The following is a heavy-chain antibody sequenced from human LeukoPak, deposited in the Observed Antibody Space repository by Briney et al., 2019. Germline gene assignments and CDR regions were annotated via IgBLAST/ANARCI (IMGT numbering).Heavy chain of an antibody. D-gene: IGHD6-19*01. CDR2: IYYSGST. V-gene: IGHV4-59*01. Sequence: PSETLSLTCAVYGGSLSGYYWSWIRQPPGKGLEWIGYIYYSGSTNYNPSLKSRVTISVDTSKNQFSLKLSSVTAADTAVYYCARSQWLAGGHWFDPWGQGTLVTVSS. J-gene: IGHJ5*02. CDR3: ARSQWLAGGHWFDP. CDR1: GGSLSGYY.